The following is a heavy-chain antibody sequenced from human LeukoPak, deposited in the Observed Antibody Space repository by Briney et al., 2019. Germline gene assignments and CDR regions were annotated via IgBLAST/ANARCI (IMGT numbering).Heavy chain of an antibody. Sequence: GGSLRLSCAASGFTFSSYWMHWVRQAPGKGLVWVSRINSDGSSTSYADSVKGRFTISRDNAKNTPYLQMNSLRAEDTAVYYCARGLYCSGGSCYSRPNWFDPWGQGTLVTVSS. D-gene: IGHD2-15*01. J-gene: IGHJ5*02. CDR3: ARGLYCSGGSCYSRPNWFDP. V-gene: IGHV3-74*01. CDR2: INSDGSST. CDR1: GFTFSSYW.